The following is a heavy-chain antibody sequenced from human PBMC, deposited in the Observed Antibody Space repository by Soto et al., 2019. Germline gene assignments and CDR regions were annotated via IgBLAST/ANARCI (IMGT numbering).Heavy chain of an antibody. V-gene: IGHV1-18*01. Sequence: ASVKVSCKTSGYTFSNYGITWVRQAPGQPLEWLGWISLYSDGTNYAQKFQGSVSTTTDTSTTTSYMELMSLRSDDTAVYYCARVVPGAEAWFGPWGQGTLVTVSS. D-gene: IGHD2-2*01. CDR3: ARVVPGAEAWFGP. J-gene: IGHJ5*02. CDR2: ISLYSDGT. CDR1: GYTFSNYG.